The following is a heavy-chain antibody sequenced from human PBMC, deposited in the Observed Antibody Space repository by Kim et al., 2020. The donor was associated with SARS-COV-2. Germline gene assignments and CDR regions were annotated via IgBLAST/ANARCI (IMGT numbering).Heavy chain of an antibody. D-gene: IGHD4-4*01. J-gene: IGHJ5*02. CDR2: ISWNSGSI. V-gene: IGHV3-9*01. CDR3: AKDGANDYSNYGRFGGWFEP. Sequence: GGSLRLSCAASGFTFDDYAMHWVRQAPGKGLEWVSGISWNSGSIGYADSVKGRFTISRDNAKNSLYLQMNSLRAEDTALYYCAKDGANDYSNYGRFGGWFEPWGQGTLVTVSS. CDR1: GFTFDDYA.